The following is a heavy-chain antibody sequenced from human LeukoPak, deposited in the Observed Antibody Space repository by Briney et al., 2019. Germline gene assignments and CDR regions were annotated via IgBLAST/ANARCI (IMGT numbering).Heavy chain of an antibody. CDR3: ASFTIFGVVISY. J-gene: IGHJ4*02. CDR1: GFTFSNYA. D-gene: IGHD3-3*01. V-gene: IGHV3-30*04. CDR2: ISYNAVNT. Sequence: GRSLRLSCAASGFTFSNYAMHWVRQAPGKGLEWVAVISYNAVNTQYADSVKGRFTISRDNSKNTLYLQMNSLRAEDTAVYYCASFTIFGVVISYWGQGTLVTVSS.